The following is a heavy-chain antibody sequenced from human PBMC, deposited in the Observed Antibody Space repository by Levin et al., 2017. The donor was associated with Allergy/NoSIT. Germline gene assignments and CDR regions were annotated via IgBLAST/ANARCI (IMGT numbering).Heavy chain of an antibody. Sequence: ETLSLTCAASGFTFSNAWMSWVRQAPGKGLEWVGRIKSKTDGGTTDYAAPVKGRFTISRDDSKNTLYLQMNSLKTEDTAVYYCTTDLTMVQGVIYWGQGTLVTVSS. CDR3: TTDLTMVQGVIY. J-gene: IGHJ4*02. V-gene: IGHV3-15*01. CDR2: IKSKTDGGTT. CDR1: GFTFSNAW. D-gene: IGHD3-10*01.